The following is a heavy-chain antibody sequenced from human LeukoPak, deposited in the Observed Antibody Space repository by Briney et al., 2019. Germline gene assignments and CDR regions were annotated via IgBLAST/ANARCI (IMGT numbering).Heavy chain of an antibody. D-gene: IGHD3-10*01. V-gene: IGHV4-59*08. CDR3: ARVWGGGYYFDY. CDR2: IYYSGST. CDR1: GGSFSSYY. J-gene: IGHJ4*02. Sequence: PSETLSLTCAVYGGSFSSYYWSWIRQPPGKGLEWIGYIYYSGSTNYNPSLKSRVTISVDTSKNQFSLKLSSVTAADTAVYYCARVWGGGYYFDYWGQGTLVTVSS.